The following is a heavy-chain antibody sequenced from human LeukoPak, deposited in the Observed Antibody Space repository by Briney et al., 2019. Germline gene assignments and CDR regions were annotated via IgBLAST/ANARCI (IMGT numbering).Heavy chain of an antibody. CDR2: IKQDGSEK. CDR1: GFTISSYW. CDR3: ARVASSSWYHRYFDY. Sequence: GGSLRLSCAVSGFTISSYWMSWVRQAPGKGLEWVANIKQDGSEKYYVDSVKGRFTISRDNAKNSLYLQMNSLRAEDTAVYYCARVASSSWYHRYFDYWGQGTLVTVSS. J-gene: IGHJ4*02. D-gene: IGHD6-13*01. V-gene: IGHV3-7*01.